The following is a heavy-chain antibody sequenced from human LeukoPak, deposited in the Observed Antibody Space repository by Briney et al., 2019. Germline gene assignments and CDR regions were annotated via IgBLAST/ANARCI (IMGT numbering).Heavy chain of an antibody. D-gene: IGHD3-22*01. CDR3: ARPSLRTMNPFDY. J-gene: IGHJ4*02. CDR2: IYPGDSDT. V-gene: IGHV5-51*01. CDR1: GYSFTSYW. Sequence: GESLKISCKGSGYSFTSYWIVWVRQMPGKGLGWMGIIYPGDSDTRYSPSFQGQVTISADKSISTAYLQWSSLKASDTAMYYCARPSLRTMNPFDYWGQGTLVTVSS.